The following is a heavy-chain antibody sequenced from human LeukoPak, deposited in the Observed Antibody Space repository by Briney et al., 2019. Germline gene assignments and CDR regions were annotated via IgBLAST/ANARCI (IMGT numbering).Heavy chain of an antibody. CDR1: GFTFSSYA. V-gene: IGHV3-23*01. J-gene: IGHJ6*02. D-gene: IGHD6-25*01. CDR2: ISGSGGNT. CDR3: AKSSTSQRGYYGMDV. Sequence: GGSLRLSCVASGFTFSSYAMDWVRQAPGKGLEWVSAISGSGGNTYYADSVKGRFTISRDSSKNTLSLQMNSLRVEDTGVYFCAKSSTSQRGYYGMDVWGQGTTVTVSS.